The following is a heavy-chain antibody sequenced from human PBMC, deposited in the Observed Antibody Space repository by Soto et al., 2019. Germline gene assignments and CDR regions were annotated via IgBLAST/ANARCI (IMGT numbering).Heavy chain of an antibody. CDR1: GGSISSDNW. CDR3: ARNGVYSLGS. J-gene: IGHJ5*02. CDR2: VYRSGST. D-gene: IGHD4-17*01. V-gene: IGHV4-4*02. Sequence: QVQLQESGPGLVKPSGTLSLTCAVSGGSISSDNWWNWVRQPPGQGLEWIGEVYRSGSTNYDPSLXGRVTISIDMSKNQCSLPLTSVTAADTAMYYCARNGVYSLGSWGQGTLVTVSS.